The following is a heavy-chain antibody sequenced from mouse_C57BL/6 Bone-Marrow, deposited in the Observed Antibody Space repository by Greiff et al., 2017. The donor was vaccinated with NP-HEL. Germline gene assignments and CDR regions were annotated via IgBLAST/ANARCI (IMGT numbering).Heavy chain of an antibody. D-gene: IGHD2-4*01. CDR2: IDPADGET. Sequence: VQLQQSGAELVKPGASVKLSCTASGFNINDYYMHWVKQRPEQGLEWIGRIDPADGETKSAPTFQGKATITADTSSNTAYLQRSSLTSEDTAVYYCARRGAYDYAFAYWGQGTLVTVSA. J-gene: IGHJ3*01. CDR3: ARRGAYDYAFAY. V-gene: IGHV14-2*01. CDR1: GFNINDYY.